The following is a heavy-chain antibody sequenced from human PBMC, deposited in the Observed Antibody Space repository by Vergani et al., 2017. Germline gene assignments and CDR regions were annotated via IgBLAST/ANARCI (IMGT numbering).Heavy chain of an antibody. CDR2: IRSKNDGGTA. CDR1: GITFKNAW. Sequence: EVQVVESGGGLIKPGGSLRLSCVVSGITFKNAWINWVRQAPGQGLEWIGRIRSKNDGGTADYAASVKGRFIISRDDSKNFLYLQMNSLKIEDTALYFCTAEKEVAFYYSYYHMDVWGKGTTVTVSS. D-gene: IGHD2-21*01. V-gene: IGHV3-15*01. CDR3: TAEKEVAFYYSYYHMDV. J-gene: IGHJ6*03.